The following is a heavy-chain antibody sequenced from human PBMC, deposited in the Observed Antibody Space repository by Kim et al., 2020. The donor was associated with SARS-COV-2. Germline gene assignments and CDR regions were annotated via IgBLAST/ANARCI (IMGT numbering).Heavy chain of an antibody. D-gene: IGHD3-22*01. CDR1: GFTFSSYG. Sequence: GGSLRLSCAASGFTFSSYGMHWVRQAPGKGLEWVAVIWYDGSNKYYADSVKGRFTISRDNSKNTLYLQMNSLRAEDTAVYYCARDLRGQVVDTSHYFDYWGQGTLVTVSS. CDR3: ARDLRGQVVDTSHYFDY. J-gene: IGHJ4*02. CDR2: IWYDGSNK. V-gene: IGHV3-33*01.